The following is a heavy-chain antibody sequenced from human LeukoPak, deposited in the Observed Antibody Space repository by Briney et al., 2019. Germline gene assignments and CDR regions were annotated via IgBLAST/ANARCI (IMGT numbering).Heavy chain of an antibody. V-gene: IGHV3-30*02. J-gene: IGHJ4*02. D-gene: IGHD3-9*01. Sequence: EGSLRLSCAASGISFRSYGMHWVRQAPGKGLEWVTFIWYDASNKYYAESVKGRFTISRDNSRNTVFLQMNSLRAEDTAIYYCATDISTHYFGSWGQGTLVTVSS. CDR3: ATDISTHYFGS. CDR2: IWYDASNK. CDR1: GISFRSYG.